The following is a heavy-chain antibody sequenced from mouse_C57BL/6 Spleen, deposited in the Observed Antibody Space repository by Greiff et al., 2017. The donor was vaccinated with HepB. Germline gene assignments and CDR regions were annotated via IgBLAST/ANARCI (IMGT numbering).Heavy chain of an antibody. CDR1: GYTFTDYN. Sequence: VQLKQSGPELVKPGASVKMSCKASGYTFTDYNMHWVKQSHGKSLEWIGYINPNNGGTSYNQKFKGKATLTVNKSSSTAYMELRSLTSEDSAVYYCAGGNDYDGYFDVWGTGTTVTVSS. J-gene: IGHJ1*03. V-gene: IGHV1-22*01. CDR2: INPNNGGT. D-gene: IGHD2-4*01. CDR3: AGGNDYDGYFDV.